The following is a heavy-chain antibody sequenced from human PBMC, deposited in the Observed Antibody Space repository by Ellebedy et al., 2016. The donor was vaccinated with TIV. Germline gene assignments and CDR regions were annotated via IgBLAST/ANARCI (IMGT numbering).Heavy chain of an antibody. J-gene: IGHJ6*02. CDR2: IHYTGST. CDR3: AGGTHYYYGWDV. Sequence: SETLSLTXSVSDGSVSNRGYYWAWLRQPPGKGLEWIGHIHYTGSTDYNPSLKSRFTISVDTSKNHFSLIVTSVTAADTAVYFCAGGTHYYYGWDVWGQGTTVIVS. V-gene: IGHV4-61*03. CDR1: DGSVSNRGYY.